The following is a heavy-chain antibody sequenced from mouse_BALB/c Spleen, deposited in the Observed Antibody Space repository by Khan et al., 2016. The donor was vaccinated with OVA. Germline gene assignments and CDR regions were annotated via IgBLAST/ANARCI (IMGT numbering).Heavy chain of an antibody. D-gene: IGHD2-14*01. CDR3: ARTDRRKY. V-gene: IGHV3-2*02. Sequence: EVQLQESGPGLVKPSQSLSLTCTVTGYTITSGYVWNLIRQSPGNKLELMGIISYSVSTNYNPSLKSRISITRDTSKNQFFLQLNSVTTEDTASYYSARTDRRKYWGQGTTL. J-gene: IGHJ2*01. CDR2: ISYSVST. CDR1: GYTITSGYV.